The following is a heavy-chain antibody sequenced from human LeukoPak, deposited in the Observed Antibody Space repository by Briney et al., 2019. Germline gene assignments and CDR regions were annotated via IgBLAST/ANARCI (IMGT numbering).Heavy chain of an antibody. J-gene: IGHJ4*02. CDR3: AREKLLAS. CDR1: GFTFSSYS. V-gene: IGHV3-48*01. Sequence: GGSLRLSCAASGFTFSSYSMNWVRQAPGKGLEWVSYISSSSNTMYYADSVKGRFTISRDNAKNSLYLQMNSLRVEDTAVYYCAREKLLASWGQGTLVTVSS. CDR2: ISSSSNTM.